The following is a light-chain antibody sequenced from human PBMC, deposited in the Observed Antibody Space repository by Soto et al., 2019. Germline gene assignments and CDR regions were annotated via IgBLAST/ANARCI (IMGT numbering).Light chain of an antibody. CDR2: GAS. CDR3: QEYGSSPLT. Sequence: DIVLTQSPGSLSLSPGERATLSCRASQSVTTNYLAWYQQKPGQAPRLLIYGASSGATGIPDRFSGSGSGTDFTLTISRLEPEDFAVYYCQEYGSSPLTFGQRTRLHIK. V-gene: IGKV3-20*01. J-gene: IGKJ5*01. CDR1: QSVTTNY.